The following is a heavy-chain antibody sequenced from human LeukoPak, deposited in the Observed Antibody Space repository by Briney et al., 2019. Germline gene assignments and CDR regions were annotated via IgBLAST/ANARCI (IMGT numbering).Heavy chain of an antibody. V-gene: IGHV1-8*01. D-gene: IGHD4-23*01. CDR2: MNPNSGNT. CDR1: GYTFTSYD. Sequence: ASVKVSCKASGYTFTSYDINWVRQAPGQGLEWMGWMNPNSGNTGCAQKFQGRVTMTRNTSISTAYMELSSLRSEDTAVYYCARGRQGVVRGYYYMDVWGKGTTVTISS. CDR3: ARGRQGVVRGYYYMDV. J-gene: IGHJ6*03.